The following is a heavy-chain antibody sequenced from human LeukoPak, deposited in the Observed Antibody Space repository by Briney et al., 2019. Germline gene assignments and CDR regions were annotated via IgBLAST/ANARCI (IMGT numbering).Heavy chain of an antibody. J-gene: IGHJ3*02. CDR1: GDSISSYF. CDR2: ISTSGTT. D-gene: IGHD1-26*01. CDR3: AREVGSTGRALDI. V-gene: IGHV4-4*07. Sequence: SETLSLTCTVSGDSISSYFWSWIRQPAGQGQEWIGRISTSGTTNYNPSLKSRLTMSLDTSKHQFSLNLTSVTAADTAVYYCAREVGSTGRALDIWGLGTVVAVSS.